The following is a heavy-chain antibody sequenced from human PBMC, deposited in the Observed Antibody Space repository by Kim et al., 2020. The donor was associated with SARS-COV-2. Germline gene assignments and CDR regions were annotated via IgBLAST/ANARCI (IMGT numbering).Heavy chain of an antibody. CDR3: ARFCPGSYYMEPYGFDY. CDR1: GGSISSYY. CDR2: IYYSGST. V-gene: IGHV4-59*08. D-gene: IGHD3-10*02. Sequence: SETLSLTCTVSGGSISSYYWSWIRQPPGKGLEWIGYIYYSGSTNYNPSLKSRVTISVDTSKNQFSLKLSSVTAADTAVYYCARFCPGSYYMEPYGFDYWGQGTLVTVSS. J-gene: IGHJ4*02.